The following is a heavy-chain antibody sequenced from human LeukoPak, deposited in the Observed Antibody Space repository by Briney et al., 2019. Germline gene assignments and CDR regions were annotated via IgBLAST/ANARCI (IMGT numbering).Heavy chain of an antibody. V-gene: IGHV3-7*01. Sequence: PGGSLRLSCAASGFTFSSRWMSWVRQAPGKGLEWVANIKEDGNEKYYVDSGKGRFTISRDNAKSSLYLQMNSLRADDTAVYHCATGVYHFDNWGQGTLVNVSS. CDR2: IKEDGNEK. J-gene: IGHJ4*02. CDR1: GFTFSSRW. CDR3: ATGVYHFDN. D-gene: IGHD2-8*01.